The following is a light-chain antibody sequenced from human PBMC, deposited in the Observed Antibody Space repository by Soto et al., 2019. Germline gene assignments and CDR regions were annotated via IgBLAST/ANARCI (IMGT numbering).Light chain of an antibody. V-gene: IGKV3-20*01. J-gene: IGKJ3*01. CDR1: QSISSSY. Sequence: EIVLTQSPGTLSLSPGERATLSCRASQSISSSYLAWYQQKPGQAPRLLVYGASSRATGTPDRFSGSGSGTDFTLTIRRLGPEDFAVYYCQQYGSSRFTFGPGTKVDIK. CDR3: QQYGSSRFT. CDR2: GAS.